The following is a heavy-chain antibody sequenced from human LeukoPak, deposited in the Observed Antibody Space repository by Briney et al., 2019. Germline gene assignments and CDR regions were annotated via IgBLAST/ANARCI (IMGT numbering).Heavy chain of an antibody. CDR2: IYSGGST. V-gene: IGHV3-53*01. Sequence: HPGGSLRLSCAASGFTVSSNYMSWVRQAPGKGLEWVSVIYSGGSTYYADSVKGRFTISRDNSKNTLYLQMNSLRAEDTAVYYCARVGGSYYYYYMDVWGKGTTVTVSS. D-gene: IGHD1-26*01. J-gene: IGHJ6*03. CDR3: ARVGGSYYYYYMDV. CDR1: GFTVSSNY.